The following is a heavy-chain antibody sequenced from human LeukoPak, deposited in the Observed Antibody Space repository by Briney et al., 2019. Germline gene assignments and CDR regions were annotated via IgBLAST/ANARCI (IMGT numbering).Heavy chain of an antibody. CDR2: IYYSGST. D-gene: IGHD2-15*01. Sequence: PSETLSLTCTVSGGSISSSSYYWGWIRQPPGKGLEWIGSIYYSGSTYYNPSLKSRVTISVDTSKNQFSLKLSSVTAADTAVYYRARYQGYCSGGSCYHYFDYWGQGTLVTVSS. J-gene: IGHJ4*02. V-gene: IGHV4-39*01. CDR3: ARYQGYCSGGSCYHYFDY. CDR1: GGSISSSSYY.